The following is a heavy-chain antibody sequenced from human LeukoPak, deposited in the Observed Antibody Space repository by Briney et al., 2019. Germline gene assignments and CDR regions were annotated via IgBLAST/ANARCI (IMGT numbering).Heavy chain of an antibody. J-gene: IGHJ4*02. Sequence: GGSLRLSCAASGFTVNSNYMSRVPQAPGTGLEGGSVIYSGGSTYYADSVKGRFTISRDNSKNTLYIQMNSLRAEDTAVYYCARTPPYDSSGYYSSGYFDYWGQGTLVTVSS. CDR1: GFTVNSNY. CDR3: ARTPPYDSSGYYSSGYFDY. CDR2: IYSGGST. D-gene: IGHD3-22*01. V-gene: IGHV3-53*01.